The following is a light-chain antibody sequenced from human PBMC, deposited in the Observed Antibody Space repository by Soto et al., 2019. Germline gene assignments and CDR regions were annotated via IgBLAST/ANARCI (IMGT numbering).Light chain of an antibody. CDR3: VSFAGGTYV. Sequence: QSALTQPPSASGSPGQSVTISCTGTSSDVGAYIFVSWYQQHPGKAPKLMIYDVNRRPSGGPDRFSGSKTGNTASLTVSGLQAEDEADYYCVSFAGGTYVFGTGTKVTVL. V-gene: IGLV2-8*01. CDR1: SSDVGAYIF. J-gene: IGLJ1*01. CDR2: DVN.